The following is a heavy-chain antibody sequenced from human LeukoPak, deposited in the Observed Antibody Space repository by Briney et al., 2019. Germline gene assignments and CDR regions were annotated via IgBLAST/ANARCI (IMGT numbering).Heavy chain of an antibody. Sequence: ASVKVSCKASGYTFTGQYMHWVRQAPGQGLQWMGRINPKTGGTNYAQKFQGRVTMTGDTSISTAYMELTRLGSDDTAVYYCARRVQTTGVFDYWGQGTLVTVSS. V-gene: IGHV1-2*06. D-gene: IGHD2-8*01. CDR3: ARRVQTTGVFDY. CDR1: GYTFTGQY. J-gene: IGHJ4*02. CDR2: INPKTGGT.